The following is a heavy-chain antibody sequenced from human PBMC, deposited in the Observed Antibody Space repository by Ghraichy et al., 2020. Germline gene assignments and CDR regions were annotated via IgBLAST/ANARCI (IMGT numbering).Heavy chain of an antibody. CDR1: GVSITDYH. CDR2: LYPNGKS. J-gene: IGHJ2*01. D-gene: IGHD1-26*01. Sequence: SETLSLTCTVSGVSITDYHWIWIRQSAGRGLEWIGRLYPNGKSNFSPSLKSRVTMSVDMPKNQISLGLTSVTAADTAVYYCARRAPAVGIPWWYFDVWGRGILVTVSS. V-gene: IGHV4-4*07. CDR3: ARRAPAVGIPWWYFDV.